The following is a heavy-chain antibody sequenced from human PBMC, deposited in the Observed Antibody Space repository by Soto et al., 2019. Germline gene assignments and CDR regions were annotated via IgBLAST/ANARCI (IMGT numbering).Heavy chain of an antibody. D-gene: IGHD3-10*01. CDR2: IYPGDSDT. J-gene: IGHJ6*03. Sequence: PGESLKISCKGSGYTFSSYWIGWVRQMPGKGLEWMGIIYPGDSDTRYSPSFQGQVTISADKSISTAYLQWSSLKASDTAMYYFARSYSVSYYMDVWGKGTTDTVSS. CDR3: ARSYSVSYYMDV. CDR1: GYTFSSYW. V-gene: IGHV5-51*01.